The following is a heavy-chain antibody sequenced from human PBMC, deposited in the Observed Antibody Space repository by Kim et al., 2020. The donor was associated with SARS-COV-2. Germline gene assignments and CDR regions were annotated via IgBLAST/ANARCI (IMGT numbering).Heavy chain of an antibody. CDR1: GESLSDYY. CDR2: INHSGST. CDR3: ARGYKATVGV. J-gene: IGHJ4*02. Sequence: SETLSLTCAVSGESLSDYYWNWIRQPPGKGLEWIGEINHSGSTKYNPSLKSRGTISVDTSKNQFSLRLTSVTAADTAVYYCARGYKATVGVWGQGTLVTV. D-gene: IGHD4-17*01. V-gene: IGHV4-34*01.